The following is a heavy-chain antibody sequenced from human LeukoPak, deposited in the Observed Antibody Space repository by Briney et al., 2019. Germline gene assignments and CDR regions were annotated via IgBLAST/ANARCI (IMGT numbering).Heavy chain of an antibody. CDR1: GGSFSGYY. Sequence: SETLSLTCAVYGGSFSGYYWSWIRQPPGKGLEWIGEINHSGSTNYNPSLKSRVTISVDTSKNQFSLKLSSVTAADTAAYYCARGVRRYSSSWPEYFQHWGQGTLVTVSS. CDR2: INHSGST. V-gene: IGHV4-34*01. CDR3: ARGVRRYSSSWPEYFQH. J-gene: IGHJ1*01. D-gene: IGHD6-13*01.